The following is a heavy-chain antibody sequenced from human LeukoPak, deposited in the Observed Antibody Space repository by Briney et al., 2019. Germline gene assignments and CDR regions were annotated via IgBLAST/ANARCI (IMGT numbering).Heavy chain of an antibody. CDR1: GVTFSSYA. D-gene: IGHD1-1*01. J-gene: IGHJ6*03. CDR2: ISGSGGYT. V-gene: IGHV3-23*01. CDR3: AKDRELEEHYYYMDV. Sequence: PGGSLRLSCAASGVTFSSYAMSWVRQAPGKGLEWVSDISGSGGYTHYADSVKGRFTISRDNSKNTLYLQMNSLRTEDTAVYYCAKDRELEEHYYYMDVWGKGTTVTVSS.